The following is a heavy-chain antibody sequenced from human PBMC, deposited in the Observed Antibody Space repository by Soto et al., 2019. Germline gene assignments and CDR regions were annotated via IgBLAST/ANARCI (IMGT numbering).Heavy chain of an antibody. CDR1: GGSISSGGYY. D-gene: IGHD3-22*01. CDR2: IYYSGST. J-gene: IGHJ5*02. V-gene: IGHV4-31*03. CDR3: AREYLRDHPDYYDSSGPSRGAFDP. Sequence: QVQLQESGPGLVKPSQTLSLTCTVSGGSISSGGYYWSWIRQHPGKRLEWIGYIYYSGSTYYNPSRKRRVTISVDTSKNQFSLKLSSVTAADTAVYYCAREYLRDHPDYYDSSGPSRGAFDPWGQGTLVTVSS.